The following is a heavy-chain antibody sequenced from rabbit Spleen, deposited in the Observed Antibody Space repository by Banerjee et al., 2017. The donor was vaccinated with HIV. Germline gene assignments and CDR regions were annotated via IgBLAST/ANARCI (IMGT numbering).Heavy chain of an antibody. CDR2: INSGSSGST. D-gene: IGHD8-1*01. CDR1: GFSFSSSYY. V-gene: IGHV1S40*01. Sequence: QSLEESGGDLVKPEGSLTLTCTASGFSFSSSYYMCWVRQAPGKGLEWIGCINSGSSGSTYYASWVNGRFTISKTSSTTVTLQMTSLTVADTATYFCARDTGSSFSSYGMDLWGPGTLVTVS. J-gene: IGHJ6*01. CDR3: ARDTGSSFSSYGMDL.